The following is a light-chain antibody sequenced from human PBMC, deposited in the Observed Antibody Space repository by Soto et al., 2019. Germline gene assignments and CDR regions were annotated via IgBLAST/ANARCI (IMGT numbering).Light chain of an antibody. CDR2: GAS. CDR3: QQYNDWPLT. Sequence: EIGMKQSPATLSVSPGERATLSCRASQSVSSNLAWYKRKPGQAPRLLIYGASTRATGIPATFSGSGSGTEFTLTISSLQSEDFAVYYCQQYNDWPLTFGGGTKVEIK. V-gene: IGKV3-15*01. CDR1: QSVSSN. J-gene: IGKJ4*01.